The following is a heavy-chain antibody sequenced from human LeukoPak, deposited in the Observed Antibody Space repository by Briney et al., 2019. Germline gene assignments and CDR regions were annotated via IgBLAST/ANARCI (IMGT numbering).Heavy chain of an antibody. CDR2: IWNEGSAT. CDR3: ARDMGRAWYGPPDY. CDR1: GHILRHHC. V-gene: IGHV3-33*08. Sequence: SLRHCCDACGHILRHHCILGVQQAPAKRLAWVAVIWNEGSATFHADSVTGRFRIARENSKNTLYLQMNSLRAEDTAVYFCARDMGRAWYGPPDYWGQGNVVTVSS. J-gene: IGHJ4*02. D-gene: IGHD6-13*01.